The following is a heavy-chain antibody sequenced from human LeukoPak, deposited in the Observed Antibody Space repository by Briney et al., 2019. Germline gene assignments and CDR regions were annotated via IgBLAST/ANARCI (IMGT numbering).Heavy chain of an antibody. CDR1: GGTFSSYA. J-gene: IGHJ6*03. CDR3: ARDGDSSSSPFYYYYMDV. D-gene: IGHD6-6*01. CDR2: IIPIFGTA. Sequence: SVKVSCKASGGTFSSYAISWVRQAPGQGLEWMGGIIPIFGTANYAQKFQGRVTITADESTSTAYMELSSLRSEDTAVYYCARDGDSSSSPFYYYYMDVWGKGTTVTVSS. V-gene: IGHV1-69*13.